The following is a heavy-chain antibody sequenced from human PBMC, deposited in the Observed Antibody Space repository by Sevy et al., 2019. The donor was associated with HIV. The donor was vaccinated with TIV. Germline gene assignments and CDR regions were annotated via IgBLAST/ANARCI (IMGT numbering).Heavy chain of an antibody. V-gene: IGHV3-23*01. CDR1: GFTVSNYA. J-gene: IGHJ3*02. CDR3: AKDIVVVVGEAFDI. D-gene: IGHD2-15*01. Sequence: GGSLRLSYAASGFTVSNYAMNWVRQAPGKGLEWVSAISGRGDDTYYADSVKGRFTISRDKSKNTLYLQMNSLRAEDTAVYYCAKDIVVVVGEAFDIWGQGTMVTVSS. CDR2: ISGRGDDT.